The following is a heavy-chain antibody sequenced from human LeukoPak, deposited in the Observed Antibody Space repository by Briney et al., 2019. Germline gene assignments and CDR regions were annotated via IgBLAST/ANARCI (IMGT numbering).Heavy chain of an antibody. CDR2: VGGGGDYT. D-gene: IGHD2-21*02. V-gene: IGHV3-23*01. CDR1: GFTFTSYV. CDR3: VRRTASDF. Sequence: GGSLRLSCAASGFTFTSYVMSWVRQAPGKGLEWVASVGGGGDYTYYSDSAKGRFTTSRDNSENTVYLQMKSLRAEDTAVYYCVRRTASDFWGQGALVTVSS. J-gene: IGHJ4*02.